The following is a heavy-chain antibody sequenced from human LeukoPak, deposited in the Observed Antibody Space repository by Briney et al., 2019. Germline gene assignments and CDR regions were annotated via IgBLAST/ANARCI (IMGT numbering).Heavy chain of an antibody. CDR1: GYTFTSYG. J-gene: IGHJ4*02. V-gene: IGHV1-18*01. Sequence: GASVKVSCKASGYTFTSYGISWVRQAPGQGLEWMGWISAYNGNTNYAQKLQGRVTMTTDTPTSTAYMELRSLRSDDTAVYYCAVSSSSHPNDYWGQGTLVTVSS. CDR2: ISAYNGNT. D-gene: IGHD6-6*01. CDR3: AVSSSSHPNDY.